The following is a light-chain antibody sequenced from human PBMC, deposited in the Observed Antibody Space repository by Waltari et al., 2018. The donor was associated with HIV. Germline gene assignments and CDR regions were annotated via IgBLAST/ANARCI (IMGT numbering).Light chain of an antibody. Sequence: IALTPSPPSLSVSPGESATLSCRASQNVITNLAWYQQKPGQVSRLLIYGASTRATGIPARFSGSGSGTEFTLTISSLQSEDFAVYFCQQYNNWPLTFGGGTKVEI. CDR2: GAS. CDR3: QQYNNWPLT. V-gene: IGKV3-15*01. CDR1: QNVITN. J-gene: IGKJ4*01.